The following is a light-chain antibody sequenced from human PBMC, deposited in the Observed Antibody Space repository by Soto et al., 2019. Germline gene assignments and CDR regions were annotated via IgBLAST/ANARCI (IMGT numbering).Light chain of an antibody. J-gene: IGLJ1*01. CDR3: QSYDSSLSAHYV. Sequence: QSVLTQPPSVSGAPGQGVTISCTGSSSNIGATYDVQWYQQLPGTAPKLLIYGNSNRPSGVPDRFSGFKSGTSASLAITGLQADDEADYYCQSYDSSLSAHYVFGTGTKVTVL. V-gene: IGLV1-40*01. CDR1: SSNIGATYD. CDR2: GNS.